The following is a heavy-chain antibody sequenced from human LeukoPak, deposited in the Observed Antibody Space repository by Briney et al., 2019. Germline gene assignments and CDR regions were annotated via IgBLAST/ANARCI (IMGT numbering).Heavy chain of an antibody. J-gene: IGHJ4*02. CDR2: ISYDGSNK. Sequence: PGRSLRLSCAASGFTFSSYAMHWVRQAPGEGLERVAVISYDGSNKYYADSVKGRFTISRDNSKNTLYLQMNSLRAEDTAVYYCARESIAAAASRWGQGTLVTVSS. CDR1: GFTFSSYA. V-gene: IGHV3-30-3*01. CDR3: ARESIAAAASR. D-gene: IGHD6-13*01.